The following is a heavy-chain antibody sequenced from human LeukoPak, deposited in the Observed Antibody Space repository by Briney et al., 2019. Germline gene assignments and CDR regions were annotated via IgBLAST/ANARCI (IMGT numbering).Heavy chain of an antibody. CDR3: AREKLAAAGTGFDY. D-gene: IGHD6-13*01. Sequence: GRSLRLSRAASGFTFSSYGMHWVRQAPGKGLEWVAVIWYDGSNKYYADSVKGRFTISRDNSKNTLYLQMNSLRAEDTAVYYCAREKLAAAGTGFDYWGQGTLVTVSS. J-gene: IGHJ4*02. V-gene: IGHV3-33*01. CDR1: GFTFSSYG. CDR2: IWYDGSNK.